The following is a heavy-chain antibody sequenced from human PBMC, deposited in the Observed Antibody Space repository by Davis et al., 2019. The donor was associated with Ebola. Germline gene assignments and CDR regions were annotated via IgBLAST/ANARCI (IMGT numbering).Heavy chain of an antibody. D-gene: IGHD3-22*01. Sequence: SETLSLTCTVSGGSISSYYWSWIRQPPGKGLEWIGSIYYSGSTYYKPSLKSRVTISVDTSKNQFSLKLSSVTAADTAVYYCARARYYDSSGSPAFDIWGQGTMVTVSS. J-gene: IGHJ3*02. V-gene: IGHV4-39*07. CDR3: ARARYYDSSGSPAFDI. CDR1: GGSISSYY. CDR2: IYYSGST.